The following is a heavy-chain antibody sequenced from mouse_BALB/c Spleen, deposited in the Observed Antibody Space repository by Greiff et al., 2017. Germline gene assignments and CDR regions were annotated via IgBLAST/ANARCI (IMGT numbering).Heavy chain of an antibody. CDR1: GYSFTGYN. CDR2: IDPYYGGT. D-gene: IGHD2-4*01. CDR3: ARSTRITTWFAY. V-gene: IGHV1-39*01. Sequence: VQLKESGPELAKPGASVKISCKASGYSFTGYNMNWVKQSNGKSLAWIGNIDPYYGGTSYNQKFKGKATLTVDKSSSTAYMQLKSLTSEDSAVYYCARSTRITTWFAYWGQGTLVTGSA. J-gene: IGHJ3*01.